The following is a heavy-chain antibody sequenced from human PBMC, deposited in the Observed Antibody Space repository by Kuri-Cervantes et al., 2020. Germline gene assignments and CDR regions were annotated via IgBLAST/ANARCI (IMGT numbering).Heavy chain of an antibody. J-gene: IGHJ6*02. CDR3: ARALGGDYPYYYYYGMDV. V-gene: IGHV1-46*01. CDR1: GYTFTSYY. CDR2: INPSGGST. Sequence: ASVKVSCKASGYTFTSYYMHWVRQAPGQELEWMGIINPSGGSTGYAQKFQGRVTMTRDTSISTAYMELSRLRSDDTAVYYCARALGGDYPYYYYYGMDVWGQGTTVTVSS. D-gene: IGHD4-17*01.